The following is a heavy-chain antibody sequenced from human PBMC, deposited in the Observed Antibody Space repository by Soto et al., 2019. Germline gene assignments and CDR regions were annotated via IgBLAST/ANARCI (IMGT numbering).Heavy chain of an antibody. CDR3: ARDSLGYCTSTSCYWSEDY. CDR1: GFTFSTYW. J-gene: IGHJ4*02. Sequence: GGSLRLSCSASGFTFSTYWMSWVRQAPGKGLEWVANIKQDGSEKYYVDSVKGRFTISRDNAKNSLYLQMNSLRAEDTAVYYCARDSLGYCTSTSCYWSEDYWGQGTLVTVSS. CDR2: IKQDGSEK. V-gene: IGHV3-7*03. D-gene: IGHD2-2*01.